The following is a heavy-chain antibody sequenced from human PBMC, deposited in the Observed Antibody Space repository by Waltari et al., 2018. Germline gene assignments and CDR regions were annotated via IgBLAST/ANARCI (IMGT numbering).Heavy chain of an antibody. CDR2: INPNSGGT. CDR3: ARGPWAPTVTTLHYYHMDG. CDR1: GYTFTGYY. D-gene: IGHD4-17*01. J-gene: IGHJ6*03. Sequence: QVQLVQSGAEVKKPGASVKVSCKASGYTFTGYYMHWVRQAPGQGLEWMGRINPNSGGTNYAQKFQGRGTQNREPAISPAYLELGRPGSDGPGGYFCARGPWAPTVTTLHYYHMDGRGKRNKVTVSS. V-gene: IGHV1-2*05.